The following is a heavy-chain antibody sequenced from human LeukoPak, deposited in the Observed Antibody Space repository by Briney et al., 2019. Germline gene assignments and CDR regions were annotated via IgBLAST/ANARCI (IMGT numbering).Heavy chain of an antibody. D-gene: IGHD3-22*01. J-gene: IGHJ4*02. CDR3: ARDRGWRSSGYYLYYFDF. V-gene: IGHV3-7*01. CDR1: GFTFSSYA. Sequence: GGSLSLSCAASGFTFSSYAMHWVRQAPGEGLEWVASIKGDGSEKYYVDSVKGRFTISRDNAKNSLYLQMNSLRAEDTAVYYCARDRGWRSSGYYLYYFDFWGQGTLVTVSS. CDR2: IKGDGSEK.